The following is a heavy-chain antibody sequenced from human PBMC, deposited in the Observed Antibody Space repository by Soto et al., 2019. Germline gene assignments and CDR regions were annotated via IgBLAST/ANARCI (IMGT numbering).Heavy chain of an antibody. V-gene: IGHV2-5*02. CDR3: AHGYVQLLATFHYFDS. D-gene: IGHD2-2*01. Sequence: SGPTLVNPTQTLTLTCTFSGFSITGNGEGVGWIRQPPGKALEWLAPIYWADDKRYSPSLRNRLTITLDNSKDQVILTMTDMGPADTATYYXAHGYVQLLATFHYFDSWGQGTQVTVSS. J-gene: IGHJ4*02. CDR2: IYWADDK. CDR1: GFSITGNGEG.